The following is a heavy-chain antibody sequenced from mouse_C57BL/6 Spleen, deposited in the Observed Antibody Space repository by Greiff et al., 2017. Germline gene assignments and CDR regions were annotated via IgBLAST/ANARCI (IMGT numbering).Heavy chain of an antibody. CDR1: GFNIKDYY. CDR2: IDPEDGDT. CDR3: TTLYYYGSSYWYFDV. D-gene: IGHD1-1*01. J-gene: IGHJ1*03. V-gene: IGHV14-1*01. Sequence: EVKVVESGAELVRPGASVKLSCTASGFNIKDYYMHWVKQRPEQGLEWIGRIDPEDGDTEYAPKFQGKATMTADPSSNTAYLQLSSLTSEDTAVYYCTTLYYYGSSYWYFDVWGTGTTVTVSS.